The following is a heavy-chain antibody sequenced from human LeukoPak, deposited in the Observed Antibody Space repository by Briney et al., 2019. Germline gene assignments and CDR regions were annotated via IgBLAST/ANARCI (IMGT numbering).Heavy chain of an antibody. CDR1: GVSIISSNYY. J-gene: IGHJ4*02. CDR2: VFYTGST. D-gene: IGHD6-13*01. V-gene: IGHV4-39*01. Sequence: SETLSLTCTVSGVSIISSNYYWGWFRQPPGKGLEWIASVFYTGSTRHNPSLRSRVTISVDTSKNEFSLNLSSVTAEDTAVYYCARRLGSSADGILKYYFDYWGQGTLVTVSS. CDR3: ARRLGSSADGILKYYFDY.